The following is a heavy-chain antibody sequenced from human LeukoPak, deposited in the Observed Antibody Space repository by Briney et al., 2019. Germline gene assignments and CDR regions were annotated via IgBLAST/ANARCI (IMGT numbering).Heavy chain of an antibody. CDR2: MNPNSGNT. Sequence: ASVKVSCKASGYTFTSYDINWVRQATGQGLEWMGWMNPNSGNTGYAQKFQGRVTMTRYTSISTAYMELSSLRSEDTAVYYCARAYDSSGYYYAISSDWGQGTLVAVSS. V-gene: IGHV1-8*01. J-gene: IGHJ4*02. CDR1: GYTFTSYD. CDR3: ARAYDSSGYYYAISSD. D-gene: IGHD3-22*01.